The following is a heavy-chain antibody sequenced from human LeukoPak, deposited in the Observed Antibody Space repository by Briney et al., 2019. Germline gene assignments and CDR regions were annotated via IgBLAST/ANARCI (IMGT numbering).Heavy chain of an antibody. CDR1: GFTFSSCW. J-gene: IGHJ4*02. V-gene: IGHV3-74*01. CDR2: INRDRSST. Sequence: RAGAYLLLSCAASGFTFSSCWLHWLDEAPGTGLVWVSRINRDRSSTPYAASLKGRFTISRDNAKITLYLQMNSLRAEDTAVYYCACRGYSDPDYWGQGTLVTVSS. D-gene: IGHD4-17*01. CDR3: ACRGYSDPDY.